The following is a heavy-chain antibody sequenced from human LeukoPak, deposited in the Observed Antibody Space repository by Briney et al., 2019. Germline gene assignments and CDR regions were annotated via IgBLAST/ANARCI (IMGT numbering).Heavy chain of an antibody. Sequence: ASVKVSCEASGYTFTSYGISWVRQAPGQGLEWMGWISAYNGNTNYAQKLQGRVTMTTDTSTSTAYMELRSLRSDDTAVYYCARESVPELLRLPNAFDIWGQGTMVTVSS. J-gene: IGHJ3*02. V-gene: IGHV1-18*01. D-gene: IGHD3-10*01. CDR1: GYTFTSYG. CDR3: ARESVPELLRLPNAFDI. CDR2: ISAYNGNT.